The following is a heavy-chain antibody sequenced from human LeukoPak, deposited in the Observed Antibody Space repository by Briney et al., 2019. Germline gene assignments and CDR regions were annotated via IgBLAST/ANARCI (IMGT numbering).Heavy chain of an antibody. CDR3: AKERRSVDTAMGSY. J-gene: IGHJ4*02. D-gene: IGHD5-18*01. CDR1: GFTFSSYA. Sequence: PGGSLRLSCAASGFTFSSYAMSWVRQAPGKGLEWVSAISGSGGSTYYADSVKGRFTISRDNSKKTLYLQMNSLRAEDTAVYYCAKERRSVDTAMGSYWGQGTLVTVSS. V-gene: IGHV3-23*01. CDR2: ISGSGGST.